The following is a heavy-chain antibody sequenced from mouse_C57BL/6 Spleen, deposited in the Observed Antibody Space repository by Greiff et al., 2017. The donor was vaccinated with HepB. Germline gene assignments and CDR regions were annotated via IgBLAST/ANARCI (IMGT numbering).Heavy chain of an antibody. Sequence: QVQLQQPGAELVKPGASVKISCKASGYAFSSYWMNWVKQRPGKGLEWIGQIYPGDGDTNYNGKFKGKATLTADKSSSTAYMQLSSLTSEDSAVYFCASFYYDYDGYAMDYWGQGTSVTVSS. D-gene: IGHD2-4*01. CDR3: ASFYYDYDGYAMDY. CDR1: GYAFSSYW. CDR2: IYPGDGDT. J-gene: IGHJ4*01. V-gene: IGHV1-80*01.